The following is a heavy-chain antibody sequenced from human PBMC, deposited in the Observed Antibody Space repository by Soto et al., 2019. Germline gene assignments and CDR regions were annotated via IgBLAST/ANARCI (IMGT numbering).Heavy chain of an antibody. CDR3: AREGFEDNHWCMFR. Sequence: EVQLVESGGGLVQPGGSLRLSCAASGFTFSSYSMNWVRQAPGKGLEWVSYISTSSSTIYYADSVKGRFTISRDNAKSSLYLQMNSLRAEDTAVYYCAREGFEDNHWCMFRWGQGALVTVSS. D-gene: IGHD2-8*01. J-gene: IGHJ4*02. V-gene: IGHV3-48*01. CDR1: GFTFSSYS. CDR2: ISTSSSTI.